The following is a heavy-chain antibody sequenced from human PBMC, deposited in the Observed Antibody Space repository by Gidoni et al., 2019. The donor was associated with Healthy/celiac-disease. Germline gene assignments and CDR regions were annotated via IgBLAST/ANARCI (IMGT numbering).Heavy chain of an antibody. J-gene: IGHJ4*02. D-gene: IGHD1-26*01. V-gene: IGHV3-21*01. CDR3: ATLGDGDY. Sequence: EVQLVESGGGLVKPGGSLRRSCAASGFTFSSYSMNWVRKAPGKGLEWVSASSSSSSYIYYADAVKGRFTISRENAKNSLYLKMNSMRAEDTAVYYCATLGDGDYWGQGTLVTVSS. CDR2: SSSSSSYI. CDR1: GFTFSSYS.